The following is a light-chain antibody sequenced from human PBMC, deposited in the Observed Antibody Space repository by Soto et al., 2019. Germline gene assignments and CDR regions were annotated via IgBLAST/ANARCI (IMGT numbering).Light chain of an antibody. V-gene: IGKV1-5*03. CDR1: QSISSW. Sequence: DIQMTQSPSTLSASVGDRVTITCRASQSISSWLAWYQQKPGKAPKLLIYKASSLESGVPSRFSGSGSGTEFTLTISSLQPDDFATYYCQQYNSYSIPFGQGTNVELK. J-gene: IGKJ1*01. CDR2: KAS. CDR3: QQYNSYSIP.